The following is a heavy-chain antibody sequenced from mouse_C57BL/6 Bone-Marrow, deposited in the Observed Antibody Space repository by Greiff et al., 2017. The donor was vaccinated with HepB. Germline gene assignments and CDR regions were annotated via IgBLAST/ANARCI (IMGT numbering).Heavy chain of an antibody. D-gene: IGHD1-1*01. CDR3: ARGRVITTVVAHWYFDV. V-gene: IGHV1-55*01. J-gene: IGHJ1*03. CDR2: IYPGSGST. CDR1: GYTFTSYW. Sequence: QPGAELVKPGASVKMSCKASGYTFTSYWITWVKQRPGQGLEWIGDIYPGSGSTNYNEKFKSKATLTVDTSSSTAYMQLSSLTSEDSAVYYWARGRVITTVVAHWYFDVWGTGTTVTVSS.